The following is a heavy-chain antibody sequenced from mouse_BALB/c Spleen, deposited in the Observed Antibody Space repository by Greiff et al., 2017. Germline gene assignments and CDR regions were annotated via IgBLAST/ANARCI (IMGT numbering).Heavy chain of an antibody. CDR1: GFNIKDTY. Sequence: VQLKESGAELVKPGASVKLSCTASGFNIKDTYMHWVKQRPEQGLEWIGRIDPANGNTKYDPKFQGKATITADTSSNTAYLQLSSLTSEDTAVYYCARPTMTPFAYWGQGTLVTVSA. CDR3: ARPTMTPFAY. V-gene: IGHV14-3*02. J-gene: IGHJ3*01. CDR2: IDPANGNT. D-gene: IGHD2-10*01.